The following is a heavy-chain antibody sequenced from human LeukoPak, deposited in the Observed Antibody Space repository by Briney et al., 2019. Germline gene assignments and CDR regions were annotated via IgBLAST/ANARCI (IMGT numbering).Heavy chain of an antibody. CDR2: IRSSSRGTI. CDR1: GFIFSDYS. V-gene: IGHV3-48*01. D-gene: IGHD3-22*01. J-gene: IGHJ4*02. CDR3: AKDLNYYDSSGYYPDPFDY. Sequence: PGGSLRLSCAASGFIFSDYSINWVRQAPGKGLEWVAYIRSSSRGTIYYADSVKGRFTISRDNSKNTLYLQMNSLRAEDTAVYYCAKDLNYYDSSGYYPDPFDYWGQGTLVTVSS.